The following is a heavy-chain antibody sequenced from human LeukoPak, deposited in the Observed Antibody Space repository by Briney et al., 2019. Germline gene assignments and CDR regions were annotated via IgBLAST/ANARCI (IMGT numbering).Heavy chain of an antibody. V-gene: IGHV3-23*01. CDR2: VSGSGGST. Sequence: GGSLTLSCAASGFTYHSYAMNWVRQAPGKGLEWVSAVSGSGGSTYYPDSVEGRFTISRDNSKDTLYLQINSLRVEDTAVYFCAKVGYYDFWSNYLVFDNWGQGTLVTVSS. CDR3: AKVGYYDFWSNYLVFDN. D-gene: IGHD3-3*01. CDR1: GFTYHSYA. J-gene: IGHJ4*02.